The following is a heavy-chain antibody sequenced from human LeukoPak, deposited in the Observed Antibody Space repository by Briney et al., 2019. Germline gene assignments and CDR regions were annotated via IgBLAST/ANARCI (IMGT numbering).Heavy chain of an antibody. D-gene: IGHD3-22*01. Sequence: GRSLRLSCAASGFTFSSYGMHWVRQAPGKGLEWVAVIWYDGSNKYYADSVKGRFTISRDNSKNTLYLQMNSLRAEDTAVYYCARDRYYDSSGHPIYFDYWGQGTLVTVSS. CDR3: ARDRYYDSSGHPIYFDY. J-gene: IGHJ4*02. V-gene: IGHV3-33*01. CDR1: GFTFSSYG. CDR2: IWYDGSNK.